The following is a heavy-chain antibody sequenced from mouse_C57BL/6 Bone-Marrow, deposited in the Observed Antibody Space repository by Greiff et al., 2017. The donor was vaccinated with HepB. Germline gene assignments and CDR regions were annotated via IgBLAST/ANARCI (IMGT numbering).Heavy chain of an antibody. J-gene: IGHJ1*03. Sequence: EVQLVESGAELVRPGASVKLSCKASGFNIKDYYMHWVKQRPEQGLEWIGRIDPEDGDTEYAPKFQGKATMTADTSSNTAYLQLSSLTSEDTAVYYCTTYYYGSSSYWYFDVWGTGTAVTVSS. CDR2: IDPEDGDT. D-gene: IGHD1-1*01. CDR3: TTYYYGSSSYWYFDV. CDR1: GFNIKDYY. V-gene: IGHV14-1*01.